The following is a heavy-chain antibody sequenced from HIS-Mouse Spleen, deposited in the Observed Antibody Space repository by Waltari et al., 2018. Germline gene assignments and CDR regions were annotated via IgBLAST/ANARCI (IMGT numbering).Heavy chain of an antibody. D-gene: IGHD1-26*01. CDR3: ARGESGSYYYYYYYGMDV. Sequence: QVQLQESGPGLVKPSETLSLTCTVSGYSIRSGYYWGWLRHPPGKGLEWIGSIYQSGSTYYNPSLKSRVTISVDTSKNQFSLKLSSVTAADTAVYYCARGESGSYYYYYYYGMDVWGQGTTVTVSS. CDR1: GYSIRSGYY. CDR2: IYQSGST. J-gene: IGHJ6*02. V-gene: IGHV4-38-2*02.